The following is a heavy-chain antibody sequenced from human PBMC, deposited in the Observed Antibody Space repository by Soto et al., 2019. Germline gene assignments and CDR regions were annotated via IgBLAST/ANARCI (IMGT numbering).Heavy chain of an antibody. Sequence: SVKVSCKASGGTFSSYAISWVRQAPGQGLEWMGGIIPIFGTANYAQQFQGRVTITADESTSTAYMELSSLRSEDTAVYYCAGGIRRGVYYFDYWGQGTLVTVSS. J-gene: IGHJ4*02. CDR1: GGTFSSYA. V-gene: IGHV1-69*13. D-gene: IGHD5-18*01. CDR2: IIPIFGTA. CDR3: AGGIRRGVYYFDY.